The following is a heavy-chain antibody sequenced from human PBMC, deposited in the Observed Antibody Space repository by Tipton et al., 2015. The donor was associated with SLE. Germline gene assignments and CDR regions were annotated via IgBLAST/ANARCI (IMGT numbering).Heavy chain of an antibody. D-gene: IGHD3/OR15-3a*01. Sequence: TLSLTCTVSGDSISSGGYFWSWIRQHPGKGLEWIGHIYDTGSTTYNSSLRSRVTISLDRSKTQFSLKLGFVTAADTAVYYCARQGFWTAFDIWGQGTTVTVSS. CDR2: IYDTGST. J-gene: IGHJ3*02. CDR1: GDSISSGGYF. CDR3: ARQGFWTAFDI. V-gene: IGHV4-61*08.